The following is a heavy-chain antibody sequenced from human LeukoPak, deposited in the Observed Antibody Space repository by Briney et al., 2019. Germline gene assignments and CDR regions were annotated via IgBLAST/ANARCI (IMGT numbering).Heavy chain of an antibody. Sequence: SETLSLTCTVSGGSISTSDFYWGWVRQPPGKGLEWIGNIHHNGNTYLNPSLKSRVTISADMSKNQLSLTLSSVTAADTAVYYCARGIVGAIWGQGTLVTVSS. V-gene: IGHV4-39*07. D-gene: IGHD1-26*01. CDR1: GGSISTSDFY. CDR2: IHHNGNT. CDR3: ARGIVGAI. J-gene: IGHJ4*02.